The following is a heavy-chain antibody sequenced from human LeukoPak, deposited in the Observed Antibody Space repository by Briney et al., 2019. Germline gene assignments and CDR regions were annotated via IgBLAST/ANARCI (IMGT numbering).Heavy chain of an antibody. CDR1: GGSFCGYY. D-gene: IGHD1-26*01. J-gene: IGHJ5*02. CDR2: VNEVGGT. V-gene: IGHV4-34*01. CDR3: ARGQGATVPQVGKNWFDP. Sequence: SETLSLTCAVYGGSFCGYYWSWIRQTPSKGLEWIGEVNEVGGTNISPSLRNRVILSVDTSKNQFFLKLISVTVADTAVYYCARGQGATVPQVGKNWFDPWGQGTRVTVSS.